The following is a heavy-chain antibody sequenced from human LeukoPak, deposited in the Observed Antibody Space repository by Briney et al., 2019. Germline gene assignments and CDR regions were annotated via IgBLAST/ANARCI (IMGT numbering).Heavy chain of an antibody. CDR1: GFTFSSYS. J-gene: IGHJ4*02. Sequence: PGGSLRLSCAASGFTFSSYSMNWVRQAPGKGLEWVASISSSSSLIYYTDSVKGRFTISRDNAKNSLYLQMNSLRAEDTALYFCAKEGRSTTPGYWGQGTLVTVSS. CDR3: AKEGRSTTPGY. CDR2: ISSSSSLI. D-gene: IGHD6-13*01. V-gene: IGHV3-21*01.